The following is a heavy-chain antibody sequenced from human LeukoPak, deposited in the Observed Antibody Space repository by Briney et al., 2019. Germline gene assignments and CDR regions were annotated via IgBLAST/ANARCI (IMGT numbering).Heavy chain of an antibody. CDR3: AKDYYDSSGYLFDY. D-gene: IGHD3-22*01. CDR1: GFTFSSYS. CDR2: ISSSSSTI. V-gene: IGHV3-48*01. J-gene: IGHJ4*02. Sequence: GGSLRLSCAASGFTFSSYSMNWVRQTPGKGLEWVTYISSSSSTIYYADSVKGRFTISRDNAKNSLYLQMNSLRAEDTAVYYCAKDYYDSSGYLFDYWGQGTLVIVSS.